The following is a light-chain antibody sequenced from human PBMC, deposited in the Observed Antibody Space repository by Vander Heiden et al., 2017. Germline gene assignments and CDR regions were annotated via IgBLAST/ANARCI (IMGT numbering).Light chain of an antibody. CDR3: QQNNNWPPYT. Sequence: PATLSVSPGERATLSCRASQSVSSNLAWYQQKPGQAPRLLIYGASTRATGIPARFSGSGYGTEFTLTISSRQSEDFAVYYCQQNNNWPPYTFGQGTKLXIK. CDR1: QSVSSN. V-gene: IGKV3-15*01. CDR2: GAS. J-gene: IGKJ2*01.